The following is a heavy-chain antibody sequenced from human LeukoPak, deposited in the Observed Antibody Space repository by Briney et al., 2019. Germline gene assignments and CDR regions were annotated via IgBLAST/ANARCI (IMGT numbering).Heavy chain of an antibody. CDR3: ARWRYYDSSGYSQTFDY. CDR2: IYYSGST. CDR1: GGSISSGGYY. V-gene: IGHV4-31*03. Sequence: SQTLSLTCTVSGGSISSGGYYWSWIRQHPGKGLEWIGYIYYSGSTYCNPSLKSRVTISVDTSKNQFSLKLSSVTAADTAVYYCARWRYYDSSGYSQTFDYWGQGTLVTVSS. J-gene: IGHJ4*02. D-gene: IGHD3-22*01.